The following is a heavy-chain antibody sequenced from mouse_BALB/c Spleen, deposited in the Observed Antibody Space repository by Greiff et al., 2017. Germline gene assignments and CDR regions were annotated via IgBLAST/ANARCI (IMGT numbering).Heavy chain of an antibody. CDR1: GFTFSSFG. CDR3: ARGNGNPHY. Sequence: EVMLVESGGGLVQPGGSRKLSCAASGFTFSSFGIHWVRQAPEKGLEWVAYISSGSSTIYYADTVKGRFTISRDNPKNTLFLQMTSLRSVDTAMYYCARGNGNPHYWGQGTTLTVSS. V-gene: IGHV5-17*02. CDR2: ISSGSSTI. J-gene: IGHJ2*01. D-gene: IGHD2-1*01.